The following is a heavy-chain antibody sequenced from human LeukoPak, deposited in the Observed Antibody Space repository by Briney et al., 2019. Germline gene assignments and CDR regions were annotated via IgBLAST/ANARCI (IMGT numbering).Heavy chain of an antibody. D-gene: IGHD3-22*01. Sequence: GGSLRLSCAASGFTFSDYSMNWVRQAPGKGLEWVSSMSNSSSYMYYADSVKGRFTISRDNAKSLLYLQMNNLRAEDTAVYYCARGEYYYDSSGYYWDWGQGTLVTVS. J-gene: IGHJ4*02. CDR3: ARGEYYYDSSGYYWD. V-gene: IGHV3-21*01. CDR2: MSNSSSYM. CDR1: GFTFSDYS.